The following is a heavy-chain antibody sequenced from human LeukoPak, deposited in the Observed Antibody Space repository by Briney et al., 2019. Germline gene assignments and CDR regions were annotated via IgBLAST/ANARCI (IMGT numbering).Heavy chain of an antibody. CDR2: IYYSGST. D-gene: IGHD6-13*01. Sequence: SETLSLTCTVSGGSISSYYWGWIRQPPGKGLEWIGSIYYSGSTYYNPSLKSRVTISVDTSKNQFSLKLSSVTAADTAVYYCARGGYSSSWYLVYNWFDPWGQGTLVTVSS. CDR1: GGSISSYY. J-gene: IGHJ5*02. CDR3: ARGGYSSSWYLVYNWFDP. V-gene: IGHV4-39*07.